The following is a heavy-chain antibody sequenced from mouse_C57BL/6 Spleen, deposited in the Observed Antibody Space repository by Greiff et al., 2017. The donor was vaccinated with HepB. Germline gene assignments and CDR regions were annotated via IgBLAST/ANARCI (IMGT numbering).Heavy chain of an antibody. CDR2: IDPEDGET. D-gene: IGHD1-1*01. CDR3: ARSDYGSTFDY. J-gene: IGHJ2*01. V-gene: IGHV14-2*01. CDR1: GFNIKDYY. Sequence: EVQLQQSGAELVKPGASVKLSCTASGFNIKDYYMHWVKQRTEQGLEWIGRIDPEDGETKYALKFQGKATITADTSSNTAYLQLSSLTSEDTAVYYCARSDYGSTFDYWGQGTTLTVSS.